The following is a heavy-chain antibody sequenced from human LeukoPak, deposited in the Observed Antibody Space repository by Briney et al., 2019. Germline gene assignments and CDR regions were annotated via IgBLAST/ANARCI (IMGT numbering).Heavy chain of an antibody. Sequence: ASVKVSRKASLYTFTRYYMHWVRQAPGQGVAWVGWINPKSGGTNYAHKFQGRVTMTRDTSLSTAYMELCRRRYGDTAVYFCARGSSGGYYLFDCWGQGTLVTVS. CDR2: INPKSGGT. CDR1: LYTFTRYY. J-gene: IGHJ4*02. V-gene: IGHV1-2*02. D-gene: IGHD1-26*01. CDR3: ARGSSGGYYLFDC.